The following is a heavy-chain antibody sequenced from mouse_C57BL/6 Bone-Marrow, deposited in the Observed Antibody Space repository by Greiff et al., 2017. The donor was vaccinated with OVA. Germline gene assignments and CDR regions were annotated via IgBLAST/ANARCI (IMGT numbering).Heavy chain of an antibody. CDR2: IWTGGGT. CDR3: AVNYYGSSYAMDY. J-gene: IGHJ4*01. CDR1: GFSLTSYA. D-gene: IGHD1-1*01. V-gene: IGHV2-9-1*01. Sequence: VKVVESGPGLVAPSQSLSITCTVSGFSLTSYAISWVRQPPGKGLEWLGVIWTGGGTNYNSALKSRLSISKDNSKSQVFLKMNSLQTDDTARYYCAVNYYGSSYAMDYWGQGTSVTVSS.